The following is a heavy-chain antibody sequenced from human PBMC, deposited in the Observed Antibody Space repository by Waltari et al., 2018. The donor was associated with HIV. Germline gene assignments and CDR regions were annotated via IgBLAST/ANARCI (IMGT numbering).Heavy chain of an antibody. Sequence: QVQLVQSGPEVKKPGASVKVSCQASGYTFTGHYIHWVRQAPGQGLQWMGWIDPDRGGTKYAQKFQGRVTMTRDTSISTAYLDLSGLRSDDTAVYYCARGIITLATWGQGTLVTVSS. CDR3: ARGIITLAT. D-gene: IGHD3-16*01. J-gene: IGHJ5*02. V-gene: IGHV1-2*02. CDR1: GYTFTGHY. CDR2: IDPDRGGT.